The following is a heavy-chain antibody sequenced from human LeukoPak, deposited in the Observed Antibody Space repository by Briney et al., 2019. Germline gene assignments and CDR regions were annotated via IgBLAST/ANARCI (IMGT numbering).Heavy chain of an antibody. CDR3: AKDTISAAIPDAFEI. J-gene: IGHJ3*02. Sequence: GGSLRLSCTASGFTFSHYGMHWVRQAPGKGLEWVAVTSYDGSRKHYADSVKGRFTISRDNSKNMLYLQMNSLRAEDTAVYYCAKDTISAAIPDAFEIWAQGTMVTVSP. CDR2: TSYDGSRK. CDR1: GFTFSHYG. D-gene: IGHD2-2*01. V-gene: IGHV3-30*18.